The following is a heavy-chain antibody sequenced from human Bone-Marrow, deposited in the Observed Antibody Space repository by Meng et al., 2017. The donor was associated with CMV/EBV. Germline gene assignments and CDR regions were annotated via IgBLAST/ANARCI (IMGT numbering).Heavy chain of an antibody. CDR3: AKEIITGTTAGLDY. D-gene: IGHD1-7*01. CDR1: GFTFSSYA. CDR2: ISCSGGTT. V-gene: IGHV3-23*01. J-gene: IGHJ4*02. Sequence: GESLKISCAAPGFTFSSYAMSWVRQAPGKGLEWVSTISCSGGTTYYADSVKGLFTISRDNSKNTLYLQMNSLRAEDTAVYYCAKEIITGTTAGLDYWGQGTLVTVSS.